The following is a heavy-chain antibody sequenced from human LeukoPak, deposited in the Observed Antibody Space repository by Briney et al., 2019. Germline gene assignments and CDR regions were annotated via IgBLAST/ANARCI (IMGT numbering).Heavy chain of an antibody. J-gene: IGHJ3*02. Sequence: GGSLRLSCEVSGFMFSTYDMHWVRQAPGKGPEFVSGINTYGGSTHYAKSVKGRFTISRDNSKNTLYLQMGSLRAEDTAVYYCARGRSAAEYDAFDIWGQGTLVTVSS. CDR2: INTYGGST. V-gene: IGHV3-64*01. CDR1: GFMFSTYD. CDR3: ARGRSAAEYDAFDI. D-gene: IGHD2-15*01.